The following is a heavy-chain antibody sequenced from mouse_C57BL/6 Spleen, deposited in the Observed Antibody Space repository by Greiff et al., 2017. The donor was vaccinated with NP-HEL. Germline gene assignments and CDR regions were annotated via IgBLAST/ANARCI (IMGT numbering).Heavy chain of an antibody. CDR2: IYPGSGST. V-gene: IGHV1-55*01. CDR3: AREENYGSSYFAY. Sequence: QVQLQQPGAELVKPGASVKMSCKASGYTFTSYWITWVKQRPGQGLEWIGDIYPGSGSTNYNEKFKSKATLTVDTSSSTAYMQLSSLTSEDSAVYYCAREENYGSSYFAYWGQGTLVTVSA. J-gene: IGHJ3*01. CDR1: GYTFTSYW. D-gene: IGHD1-1*01.